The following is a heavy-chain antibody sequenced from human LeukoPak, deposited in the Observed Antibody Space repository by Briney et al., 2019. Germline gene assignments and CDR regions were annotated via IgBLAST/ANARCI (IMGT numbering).Heavy chain of an antibody. J-gene: IGHJ3*02. V-gene: IGHV1-2*06. CDR2: IIPNSGAT. CDR3: ARGISGGFDI. Sequence: ASVKVSCKTFGGTFSSYAISWVRQAPGQGLEWMGRIIPNSGATNYAQNFQGRVTMTRDTSISTAYMELSRLSPDDTAVYYCARGISGGFDIWGQGTMVTVSS. D-gene: IGHD2-21*01. CDR1: GGTFSSYA.